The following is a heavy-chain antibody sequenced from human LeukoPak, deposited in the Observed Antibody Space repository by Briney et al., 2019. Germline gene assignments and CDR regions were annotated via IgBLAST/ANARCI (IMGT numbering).Heavy chain of an antibody. CDR3: ARGLKRYSSGWYPLGY. V-gene: IGHV1-8*02. J-gene: IGHJ4*02. CDR2: MDPNSGNT. Sequence: GASVKVSCKASGYTFTGYYMHWVRQATGQGLEWMGWMDPNSGNTGYAQKFQGRVTMTRNTSISTAYMELSSLRSEDTAVYYCARGLKRYSSGWYPLGYWGQGTLVTVSS. CDR1: GYTFTGYY. D-gene: IGHD6-19*01.